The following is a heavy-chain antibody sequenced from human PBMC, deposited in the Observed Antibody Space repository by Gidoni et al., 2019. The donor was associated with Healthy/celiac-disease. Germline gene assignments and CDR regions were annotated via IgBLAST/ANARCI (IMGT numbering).Heavy chain of an antibody. CDR3: AKDLREWLRLGHDAFDI. CDR2: ISYDGSNK. J-gene: IGHJ3*02. V-gene: IGHV3-30*18. CDR1: GFTFSSCG. Sequence: QVQLVESGGGVVQPGRSLRLSCAASGFTFSSCGMHWVRQAPGKGLEWVAVISYDGSNKYYADSVKGRFTISRDNSKNTLYLQMNSLRAEDTAVYYCAKDLREWLRLGHDAFDIWGQGTMVTVSS. D-gene: IGHD5-12*01.